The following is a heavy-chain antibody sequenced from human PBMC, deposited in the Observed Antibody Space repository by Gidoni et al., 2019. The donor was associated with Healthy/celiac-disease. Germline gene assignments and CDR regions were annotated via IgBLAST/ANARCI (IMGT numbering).Heavy chain of an antibody. CDR3: ARDPAMVNYYYYGMDV. J-gene: IGHJ6*02. Sequence: QVKLAQSGAEVKKPGASVKVSCTASGYTFTSYGISWVRQAPGQGLEWMGWISAYNGNTNYAQKLQGRVTMTTDTATSTAYMELRSLRSDDTAVYYCARDPAMVNYYYYGMDVWGQGTTVTVSS. CDR2: ISAYNGNT. D-gene: IGHD5-18*01. CDR1: GYTFTSYG. V-gene: IGHV1-18*01.